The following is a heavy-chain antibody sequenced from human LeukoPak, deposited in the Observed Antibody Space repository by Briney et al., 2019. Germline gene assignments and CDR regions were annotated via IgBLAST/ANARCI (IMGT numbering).Heavy chain of an antibody. J-gene: IGHJ4*02. Sequence: ASVKVSCKASGGTFSSYAISWVRQAPGQGLEWMGRIIPILGIANYAQKFQGRVTITADKSTSTAYMELSSLRSEDTAVYYCAREVGSGWYVFDYWGQGTLVTVSS. CDR3: AREVGSGWYVFDY. CDR1: GGTFSSYA. V-gene: IGHV1-69*04. D-gene: IGHD6-19*01. CDR2: IIPILGIA.